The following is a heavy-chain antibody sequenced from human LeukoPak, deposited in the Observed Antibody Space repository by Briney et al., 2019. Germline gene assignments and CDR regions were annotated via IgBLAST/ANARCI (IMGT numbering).Heavy chain of an antibody. J-gene: IGHJ5*02. CDR1: GGSISSNTYY. CDR3: ARHQGCSGTTCSNWFEP. CDR2: IYYTGNT. Sequence: SGTLSLTCTVSGGSISSNTYYWDWIRQPPGKGLEWIGSIYYTGNTYYNPSLKSRVTISVDRSKNQFSLKLTSVTAADTAMYYCARHQGCSGTTCSNWFEPWGQGTLVTVSS. V-gene: IGHV4-39*01. D-gene: IGHD2-2*01.